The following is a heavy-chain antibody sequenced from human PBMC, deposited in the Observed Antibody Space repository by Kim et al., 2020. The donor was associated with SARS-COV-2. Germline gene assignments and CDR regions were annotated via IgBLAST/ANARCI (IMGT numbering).Heavy chain of an antibody. CDR3: ARAGDYYYYGMDV. CDR1: GFTFSSYG. J-gene: IGHJ6*02. CDR2: ISYDGSNK. D-gene: IGHD3-10*01. Sequence: GGSLRLSCAASGFTFSSYGMHWVRQAPGKGLEWVAVISYDGSNKYYADSVKGRFTISRDNSKNTLYLQMNSLRAEDTAVYYCARAGDYYYYGMDVWGQGTTVTVSS. V-gene: IGHV3-33*05.